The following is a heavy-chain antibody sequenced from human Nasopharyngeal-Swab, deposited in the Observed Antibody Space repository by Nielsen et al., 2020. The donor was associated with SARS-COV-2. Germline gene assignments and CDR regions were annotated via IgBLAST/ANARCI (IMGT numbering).Heavy chain of an antibody. V-gene: IGHV4-59*13. J-gene: IGHJ3*02. D-gene: IGHD1-14*01. Sequence: PGKGLEWIGYIYYSGSTNYNPSLKSRVTISVDTSKNQFSLKLSSVTAADTAVYYCARESPAGDAFDIWGQGTVVTVSS. CDR2: IYYSGST. CDR3: ARESPAGDAFDI.